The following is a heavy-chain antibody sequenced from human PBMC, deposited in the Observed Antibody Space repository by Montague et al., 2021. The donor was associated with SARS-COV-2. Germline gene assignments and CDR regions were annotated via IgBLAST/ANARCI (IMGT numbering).Heavy chain of an antibody. J-gene: IGHJ4*02. V-gene: IGHV4-38-2*02. CDR3: ARSGVGIFDFSYFDS. D-gene: IGHD3-3*01. CDR2: RYQNGAT. Sequence: SEILSLTCSVSGFSISSGYYWGWVRQTPGKGLEWIGSRYQNGATYYSPSLKRPVTILLDTSKNQFSLSLTSVTAADTAVYYCARSGVGIFDFSYFDSWGQGSLVIVSS. CDR1: GFSISSGYY.